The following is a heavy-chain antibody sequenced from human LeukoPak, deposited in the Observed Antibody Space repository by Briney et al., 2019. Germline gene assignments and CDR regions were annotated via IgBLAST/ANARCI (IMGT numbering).Heavy chain of an antibody. V-gene: IGHV3-48*04. CDR1: GFTLSRYS. CDR2: ISSSSSTK. D-gene: IGHD3-16*02. CDR3: VRDANYRDGSTYYDVFDV. J-gene: IGHJ3*01. Sequence: GGSLRLSCAASGFTLSRYSMNWVRQAPGKGLEWVSYISSSSSTKYYADSVKGRFTISRDNAKNSLYLQISSLRADDTAVYYCVRDANYRDGSTYYDVFDVWGQGTMVTVSS.